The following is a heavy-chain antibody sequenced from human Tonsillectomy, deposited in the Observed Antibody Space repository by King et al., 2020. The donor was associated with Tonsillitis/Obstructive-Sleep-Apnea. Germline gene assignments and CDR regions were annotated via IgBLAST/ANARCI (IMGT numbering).Heavy chain of an antibody. Sequence: QLVQSGAEVKKPGSSVKVSCKASGGTFSSYAISWVRQAPGQGLEWMGGIIPIFGTANYAQKFQGRVAITADESTRTADMELSSLRSEDTAVYYCAREREADDYGDYDAPWSSSAFDIWGQGTMVTVSS. D-gene: IGHD4-17*01. J-gene: IGHJ3*02. CDR1: GGTFSSYA. CDR3: AREREADDYGDYDAPWSSSAFDI. CDR2: IIPIFGTA. V-gene: IGHV1-69*01.